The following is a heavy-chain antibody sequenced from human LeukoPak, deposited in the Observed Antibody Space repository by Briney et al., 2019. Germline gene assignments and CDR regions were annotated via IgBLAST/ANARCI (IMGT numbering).Heavy chain of an antibody. CDR1: GGTFSSYA. CDR2: IIPIFGTA. CDR3: ARGDVVPAAIRGAVAQYYFDY. D-gene: IGHD2-2*02. V-gene: IGHV1-69*01. Sequence: SVKVSCKASGGTFSSYAISWVRQAPGQGLEWMGGIIPIFGTANYAQKFQGRVTITADESTSTAYMELSSLRSEDTAVYYCARGDVVPAAIRGAVAQYYFDYWGQRTLVTVSS. J-gene: IGHJ4*02.